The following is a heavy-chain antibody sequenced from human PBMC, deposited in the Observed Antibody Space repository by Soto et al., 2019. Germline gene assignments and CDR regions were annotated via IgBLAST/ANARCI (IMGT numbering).Heavy chain of an antibody. CDR2: INAGNGNT. D-gene: IGHD6-19*01. V-gene: IGHV1-3*01. J-gene: IGHJ3*02. CDR3: ARDISLLDSSGWWENAFDI. Sequence: GASVKVSCKASGYTFTSYAMHWVLQAPGQRLEWMGWINAGNGNTKYSQKFQGRVTITRDTSASTAYMEPSSLRSEDTAVYYCARDISLLDSSGWWENAFDIWGQGTMVTVSS. CDR1: GYTFTSYA.